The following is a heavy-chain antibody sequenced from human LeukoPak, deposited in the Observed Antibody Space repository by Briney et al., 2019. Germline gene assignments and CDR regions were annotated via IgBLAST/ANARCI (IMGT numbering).Heavy chain of an antibody. CDR2: VNPSGGNT. J-gene: IGHJ4*02. CDR3: ARLWIAVASKLISFDY. CDR1: GYTFTSYY. Sequence: ASVKVSCKASGYTFTSYYMHWVRQAPGQGLEWMGIVNPSGGNTNYAQKLQGRVTMTTDTSTSTAYMELRSLRSDDTAVYYCARLWIAVASKLISFDYWGQGTLVTVSS. D-gene: IGHD6-19*01. V-gene: IGHV1-46*01.